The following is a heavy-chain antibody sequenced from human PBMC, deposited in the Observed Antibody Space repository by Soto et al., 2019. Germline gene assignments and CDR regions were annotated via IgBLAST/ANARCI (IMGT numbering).Heavy chain of an antibody. Sequence: QVQLQESGPGLVKPSQTLSLTCTVSGGSISSGSYYWNWIRQHPGKGLEWIGYIYYSGSTYYNPSLKSLVTISVDTSKNQFSLKLSCVTAADTAVYYCARSIDSWGQGTLVTVSS. CDR1: GGSISSGSYY. V-gene: IGHV4-31*01. CDR3: ARSIDS. CDR2: IYYSGST. J-gene: IGHJ5*01.